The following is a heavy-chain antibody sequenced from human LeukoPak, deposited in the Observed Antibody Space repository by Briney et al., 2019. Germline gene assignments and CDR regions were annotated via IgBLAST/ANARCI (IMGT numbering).Heavy chain of an antibody. V-gene: IGHV3-7*01. CDR2: IKQDGSET. J-gene: IGHJ4*02. CDR3: VRDDRSDSGYYYDNY. CDR1: GFRFTNYW. Sequence: GGSLRLSCAASGFRFTNYWMGWVRQAQAKGLEYVGNIKQDGSETYYVDSLRGRFTISRDNAKNSLYLQMNSLRVEDTAVYDCVRDDRSDSGYYYDNYWGQGTLVTVSS. D-gene: IGHD3-16*01.